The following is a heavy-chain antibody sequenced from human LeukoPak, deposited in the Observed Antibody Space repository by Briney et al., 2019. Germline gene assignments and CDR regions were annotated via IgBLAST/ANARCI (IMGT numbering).Heavy chain of an antibody. V-gene: IGHV3-23*01. Sequence: GGSLRLSCAASGFTFSSYAMNWVRQAPGKGLEWVSAMSGRDGSTYYADSVKGRFTISRDNSKNTLYLQMNSLRAEDTAVYYCAKIRPPAYDIWGQGTMVTVSS. CDR2: MSGRDGST. D-gene: IGHD3-3*02. CDR1: GFTFSSYA. J-gene: IGHJ3*02. CDR3: AKIRPPAYDI.